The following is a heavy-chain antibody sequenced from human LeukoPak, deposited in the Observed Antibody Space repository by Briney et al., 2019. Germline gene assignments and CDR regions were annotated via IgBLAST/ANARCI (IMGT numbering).Heavy chain of an antibody. CDR2: ISYDGSNE. J-gene: IGHJ4*02. Sequence: GGSLRLSCTASGFTFSNYGMHWVRQAPGKGLEWVAVISYDGSNEYYADSVKGRFTISRDNSKNALFLQMNSLRPEDTAVYHCAKVALFSGYYPPFDYWGQGTLVTVSS. D-gene: IGHD3-22*01. V-gene: IGHV3-30*18. CDR3: AKVALFSGYYPPFDY. CDR1: GFTFSNYG.